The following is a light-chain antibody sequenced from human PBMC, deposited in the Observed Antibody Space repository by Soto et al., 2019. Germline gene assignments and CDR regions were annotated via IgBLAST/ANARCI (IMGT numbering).Light chain of an antibody. CDR2: EDS. Sequence: SYELTQAPSVSVAPGQTARITCGGTNIGIKSVHWYQQKPGQAPVLVVYEDSDRPSGLPERFSGSNSGNTATLTISGVEAGDEADYFCQVCDSSSDHAEFGGGTKLTVL. CDR3: QVCDSSSDHAE. CDR1: NIGIKS. V-gene: IGLV3-21*02. J-gene: IGLJ2*01.